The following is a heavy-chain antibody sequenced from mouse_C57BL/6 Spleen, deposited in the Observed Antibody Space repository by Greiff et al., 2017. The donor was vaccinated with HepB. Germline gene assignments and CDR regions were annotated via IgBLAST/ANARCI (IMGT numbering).Heavy chain of an antibody. D-gene: IGHD1-1*01. V-gene: IGHV1-26*01. CDR2: INPNNGGT. CDR1: GYTFTDYY. Sequence: VQLQQSGPELVKPGASVKISCKASGYTFTDYYMNWVKQSHGKSLEWIGDINPNNGGTSYNQKFKGKATLTVDKSSSTAYMELRSLTSEDSAVYYCARKGLYGSSSYFDVWGTGTTVTVSS. J-gene: IGHJ1*03. CDR3: ARKGLYGSSSYFDV.